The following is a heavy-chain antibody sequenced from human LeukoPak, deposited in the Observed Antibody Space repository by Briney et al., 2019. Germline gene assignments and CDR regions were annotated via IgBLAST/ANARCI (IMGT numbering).Heavy chain of an antibody. D-gene: IGHD2-15*01. CDR3: ASCYPGYYYYMDV. V-gene: IGHV4-34*01. J-gene: IGHJ6*03. Sequence: PSETLSLTCAVYGGSFSGYYWSWIRQPPGKGLEWIGEINHSGSTNYNPSLKSRVTISVDTSKNQFSLKLSSVTAADTAVYYCASCYPGYYYYMDVWGKGTTVTISS. CDR1: GGSFSGYY. CDR2: INHSGST.